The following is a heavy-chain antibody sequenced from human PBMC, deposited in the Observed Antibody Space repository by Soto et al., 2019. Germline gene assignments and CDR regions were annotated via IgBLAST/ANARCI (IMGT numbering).Heavy chain of an antibody. CDR3: VRDSHGDY. CDR1: GFTFSNYW. CDR2: IDHDGPT. V-gene: IGHV3-74*01. J-gene: IGHJ4*02. Sequence: EVQLVESGGGLVQPGGSLRLSCACSGFTFSNYWMHWVRQAPGKGLEWVSRIDHDGPTDYADSVRGRFTISRDNAENTLYLQMNSLRPEDTAVYYCVRDSHGDYWGQGTLVTVSS.